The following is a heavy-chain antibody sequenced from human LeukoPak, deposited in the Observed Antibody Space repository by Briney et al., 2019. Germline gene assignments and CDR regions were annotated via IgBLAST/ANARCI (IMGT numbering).Heavy chain of an antibody. CDR1: GGSISSYY. CDR2: IYYSGST. J-gene: IGHJ5*02. D-gene: IGHD3-10*01. V-gene: IGHV4-59*08. CDR3: ARHGTYYGPEIGFDP. Sequence: SETLSLTCTVSGGSISSYYWSWIRQPPGKGLEWIGYIYYSGSTNYNPSLKSRVTISVDTSKNQFSLKLSSVTAADTAVYYCARHGTYYGPEIGFDPWGQGTLVTVSS.